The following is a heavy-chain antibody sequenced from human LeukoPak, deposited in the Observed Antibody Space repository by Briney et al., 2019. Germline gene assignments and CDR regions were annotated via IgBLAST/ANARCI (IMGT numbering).Heavy chain of an antibody. CDR1: GFTFSSYA. J-gene: IGHJ5*02. Sequence: GGSLRLSCAASGFTFSSYAVSWVRQAPGKGLEWVSAISGSGGSTYYVDSVKGRFTISRDNSKNTLYLQMNSLRAEDTAVYYCAKDIVVVPAASNWFDPWGQGTLVTVSS. D-gene: IGHD2-2*01. CDR3: AKDIVVVPAASNWFDP. CDR2: ISGSGGST. V-gene: IGHV3-23*01.